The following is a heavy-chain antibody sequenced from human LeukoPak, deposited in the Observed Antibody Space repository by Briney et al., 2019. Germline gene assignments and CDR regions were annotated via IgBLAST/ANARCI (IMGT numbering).Heavy chain of an antibody. D-gene: IGHD6-19*01. CDR1: GFIFSSYA. CDR3: AKRDSSGSLPRLFDY. V-gene: IGHV3-23*01. J-gene: IGHJ4*02. CDR2: ISGSGGTT. Sequence: PGGSLRLSCAASGFIFSSYAMSWGRQAPGKGLEWVSYISGSGGTTSYADSVKGRVTISRDNSKNTLYLQMNSLRAEDTAVYYCAKRDSSGSLPRLFDYWGQGTLVTVSS.